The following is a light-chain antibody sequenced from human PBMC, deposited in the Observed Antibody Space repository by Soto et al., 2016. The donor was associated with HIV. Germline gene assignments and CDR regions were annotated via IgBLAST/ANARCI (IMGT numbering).Light chain of an antibody. Sequence: DIQMTQSPSSLSASVGDRISITCRASQGISDSLAWFQQKPGQAPKSLIYAASNLQSGAPSRFSGSGSGTDFTLTISSLQPEDFATYYCQQSYSTPLTFGGGPRWRSN. V-gene: IGKV1-16*01. J-gene: IGKJ4*01. CDR3: QQSYSTPLT. CDR2: AAS. CDR1: QGISDS.